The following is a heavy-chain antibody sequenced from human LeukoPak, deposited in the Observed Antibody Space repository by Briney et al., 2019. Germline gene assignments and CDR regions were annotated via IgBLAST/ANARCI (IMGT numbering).Heavy chain of an antibody. V-gene: IGHV3-7*04. CDR3: AREIPQQLVAMDV. D-gene: IGHD6-13*01. CDR1: GFTFSTYW. CDR2: IKEDGTGK. Sequence: GGSLRLACVASGFTFSTYWMSWVRQAPGKGLEWLANIKEDGTGKNHVDSVKGRFTISRDNAKNSLYLEMNGLRAEDTAVYYCAREIPQQLVAMDVWGQGTTVTVSS. J-gene: IGHJ6*02.